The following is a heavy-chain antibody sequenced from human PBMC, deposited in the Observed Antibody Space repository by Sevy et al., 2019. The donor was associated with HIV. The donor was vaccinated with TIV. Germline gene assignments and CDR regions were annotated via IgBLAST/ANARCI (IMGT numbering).Heavy chain of an antibody. CDR2: INWDGSEK. J-gene: IGHJ4*02. D-gene: IGHD3-10*01. CDR3: ARGGFYFGSEDYYGKAGYDS. V-gene: IGHV3-9*01. Sequence: GGSLRLSCATSGFSFNDYAMHRVRQAPGKGLEWVSGINWDGSEKDYADSVEGRFTISRNNDKKSLYLQMSSLRREDTALYFCARGGFYFGSEDYYGKAGYDSWGPGTVVTVSS. CDR1: GFSFNDYA.